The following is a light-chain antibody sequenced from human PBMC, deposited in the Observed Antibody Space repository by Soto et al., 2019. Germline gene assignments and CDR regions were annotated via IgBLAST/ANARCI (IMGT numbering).Light chain of an antibody. Sequence: QSALTQPRSVSGSPGQAVTFSCTGTNSDVGAYNYVSWYRQHPGKAPNVIIYDVSKRPSGVPDRFSGSKSGNTASLTISGLQAEDEADYFCSSFAGSYTHVFGTGTKLTVL. J-gene: IGLJ1*01. CDR3: SSFAGSYTHV. CDR2: DVS. V-gene: IGLV2-11*01. CDR1: NSDVGAYNY.